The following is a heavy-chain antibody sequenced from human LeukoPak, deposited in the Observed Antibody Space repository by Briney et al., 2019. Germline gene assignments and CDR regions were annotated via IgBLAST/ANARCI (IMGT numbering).Heavy chain of an antibody. D-gene: IGHD3-9*01. CDR3: ARGSRPVYNLLTGKRYFDY. CDR1: GYTFNIYA. V-gene: IGHV1-18*01. J-gene: IGHJ4*02. Sequence: ASVKVSCKASGYTFNIYAMHWVRQAPGQGLEWMGWISAYNGNTNYAQKLQGRVTMTTDTSTSTVYMELSSLRSEDTAVYYCARGSRPVYNLLTGKRYFDYWGQGTLLTVSS. CDR2: ISAYNGNT.